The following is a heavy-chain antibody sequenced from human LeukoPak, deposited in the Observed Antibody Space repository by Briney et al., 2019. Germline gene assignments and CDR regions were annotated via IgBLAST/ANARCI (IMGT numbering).Heavy chain of an antibody. CDR1: GFTFSSYS. CDR3: ARDQGGSYSY. V-gene: IGHV3-21*01. CDR2: ISSSSGYI. J-gene: IGHJ4*02. Sequence: GGSLRLSCAASGFTFSSYSMNWVRQAPGKGLEWVSSISSSSGYIYYADSVKGRFTISRDNAKNSLFLQMNSLRAEDTAVYYCARDQGGSYSYWGQGTLVTVSS. D-gene: IGHD1-26*01.